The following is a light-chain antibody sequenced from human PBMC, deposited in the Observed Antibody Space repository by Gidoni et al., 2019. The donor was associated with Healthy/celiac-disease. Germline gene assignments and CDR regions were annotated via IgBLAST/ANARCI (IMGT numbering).Light chain of an antibody. CDR2: LGS. Sequence: VMTQSPLSQPVAPGEPASISCRSSQSLLHSNGYNYLDWYLQKPGQSPQLLIYLGSNRASGVPDRFSGSGSGTDFTLKSSRVEAEDVGVYYCMQALQTPRTFGPGTKVDIK. CDR3: MQALQTPRT. J-gene: IGKJ3*01. CDR1: QSLLHSNGYNY. V-gene: IGKV2-28*01.